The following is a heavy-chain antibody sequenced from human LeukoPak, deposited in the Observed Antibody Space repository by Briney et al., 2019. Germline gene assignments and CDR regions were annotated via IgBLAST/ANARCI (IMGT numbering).Heavy chain of an antibody. Sequence: GGSLRLSCAASGLTFSSYWMHWVRQAPGKGLVWVSRVNSDGRSTSYADSVKGLFTISRDTAKNTLYLQMNSLRAEDMAVYYCARLYCRGGSCYSGDAFDIWGQGTMVTVSS. V-gene: IGHV3-74*01. D-gene: IGHD2-15*01. CDR1: GLTFSSYW. CDR2: VNSDGRST. CDR3: ARLYCRGGSCYSGDAFDI. J-gene: IGHJ3*02.